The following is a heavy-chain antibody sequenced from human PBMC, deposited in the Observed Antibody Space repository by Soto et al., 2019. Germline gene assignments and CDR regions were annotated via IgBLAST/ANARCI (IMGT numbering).Heavy chain of an antibody. CDR3: ASQPFTYYYDSSGYRDFAFDI. CDR2: IYYSGST. V-gene: IGHV4-59*08. D-gene: IGHD3-22*01. CDR1: GGSISSYY. Sequence: SETLSLTCTVSGGSISSYYWSWIRQPPGKGLEWIGYIYYSGSTNYNPSLKSRVTISVDTSKNQFSLKLSSVTAADTAVYYCASQPFTYYYDSSGYRDFAFDIWGQGTMVTISS. J-gene: IGHJ3*02.